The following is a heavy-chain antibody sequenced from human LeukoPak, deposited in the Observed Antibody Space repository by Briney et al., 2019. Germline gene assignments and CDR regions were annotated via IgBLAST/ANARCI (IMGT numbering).Heavy chain of an antibody. CDR3: AKDQGGSYLLGFDY. CDR1: GFTLSSYA. CDR2: ISGSGGST. Sequence: PGGSLILSCAASGFTLSSYAMSWVRRAPGKGLEWVSAISGSGGSTYYADSVKGRFTISRDNSKNTLYLQMNSLRAEDTAVYYCAKDQGGSYLLGFDYWGQGTLVTVSS. D-gene: IGHD1-26*01. V-gene: IGHV3-23*01. J-gene: IGHJ4*02.